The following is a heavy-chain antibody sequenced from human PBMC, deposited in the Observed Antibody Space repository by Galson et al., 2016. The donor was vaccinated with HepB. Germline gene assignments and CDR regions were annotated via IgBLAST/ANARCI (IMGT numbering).Heavy chain of an antibody. CDR1: GFRFSSYG. D-gene: IGHD4-23*01. V-gene: IGHV3-30*18. CDR2: ILYDGSNK. Sequence: SLRLSCAASGFRFSSYGMHWVRQAPGKGLEWVAVILYDGSNKYYADSVKGRFTISRDNSKNTLYLQMNSLRAEDTAVYYCAKDGLYYGGGGGNGMDVWGQGPTVTVSS. J-gene: IGHJ6*02. CDR3: AKDGLYYGGGGGNGMDV.